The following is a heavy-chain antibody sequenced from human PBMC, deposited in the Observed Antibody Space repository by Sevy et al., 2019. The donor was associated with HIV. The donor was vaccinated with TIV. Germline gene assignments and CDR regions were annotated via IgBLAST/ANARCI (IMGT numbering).Heavy chain of an antibody. CDR2: ISSNGGST. D-gene: IGHD6-13*01. Sequence: GGSLRLSCSASGXXFSSYAMHWVRQAPGKGLEYVSAISSNGGSTYYADSVKGRFTISRDNSKNTLYLQMSSLRAEDTAVYYCVNRLAAAGQFDXWGQGTLVTVSS. CDR3: VNRLAAAGQFDX. CDR1: GXXFSSYA. J-gene: IGHJ4*02. V-gene: IGHV3-64D*06.